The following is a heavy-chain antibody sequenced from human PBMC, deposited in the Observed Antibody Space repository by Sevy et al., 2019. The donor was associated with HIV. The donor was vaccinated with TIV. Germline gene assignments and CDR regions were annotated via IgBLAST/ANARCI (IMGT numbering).Heavy chain of an antibody. CDR1: GFTFSTYA. V-gene: IGHV3-23*01. CDR2: ISGSGGNT. CDR3: AKDLRLTREPYYYYMDV. Sequence: GGSLRLSCAASGFTFSTYAMNWVRQAPGKGLEWVSAISGSGGNTFYAASVKGRFPISRDNSKNTLYLQMNSLRAEDTAVYYCAKDLRLTREPYYYYMDVWGKGTTVTVSS. J-gene: IGHJ6*03. D-gene: IGHD1-26*01.